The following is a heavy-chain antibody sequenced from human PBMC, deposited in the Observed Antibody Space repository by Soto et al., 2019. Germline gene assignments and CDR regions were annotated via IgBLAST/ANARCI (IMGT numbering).Heavy chain of an antibody. V-gene: IGHV3-33*01. Sequence: QVQLVESGGGVVQSGRSLRLSCAASGFTFSSYGMHWVRQAPGKGLEWVAVIWYDGSNKYYADSVKGRFTISRDNSKNTLYLQMNSLRAEDTAVYYCARDRYYGSGSYFDYWGQGTLVTVSS. CDR3: ARDRYYGSGSYFDY. CDR2: IWYDGSNK. CDR1: GFTFSSYG. D-gene: IGHD3-10*01. J-gene: IGHJ4*02.